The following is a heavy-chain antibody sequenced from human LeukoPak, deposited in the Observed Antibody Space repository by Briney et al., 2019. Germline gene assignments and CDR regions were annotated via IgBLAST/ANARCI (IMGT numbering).Heavy chain of an antibody. D-gene: IGHD2-21*02. CDR3: ARDSPPTAYCGGDCSGAFDI. Sequence: PSETLSLTRTVSGGSISSYYWSWIRQPAGKGREWIGRIYTSGSTNYNPYLKSRITLSVETSKNQFSLKLSSVTAADTAVYYCARDSPPTAYCGGDCSGAFDIWGQGTMVTASS. V-gene: IGHV4-4*07. CDR1: GGSISSYY. J-gene: IGHJ3*02. CDR2: IYTSGST.